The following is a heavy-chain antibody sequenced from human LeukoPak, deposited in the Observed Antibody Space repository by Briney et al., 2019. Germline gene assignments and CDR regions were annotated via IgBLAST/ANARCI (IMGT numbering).Heavy chain of an antibody. J-gene: IGHJ3*02. Sequence: ASVKVSCKASGYTFTGYYMHWVRQAPGQGLEWMGWINPNSGGTNYAQKFQGRVTMTRDTSISKAYMELSRLRSDDTAVYYCARGSPSSSSWLPRDAFDIWGQGTMVTVSS. CDR3: ARGSPSSSSWLPRDAFDI. D-gene: IGHD6-13*01. CDR2: INPNSGGT. CDR1: GYTFTGYY. V-gene: IGHV1-2*02.